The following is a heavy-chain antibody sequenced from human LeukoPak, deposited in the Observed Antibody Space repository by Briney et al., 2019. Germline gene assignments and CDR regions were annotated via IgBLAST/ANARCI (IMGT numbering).Heavy chain of an antibody. V-gene: IGHV4-30-4*08. Sequence: PSRTLSLTCTVSGGSISSGDYYWSWIRQPPGKGLEWIGYIYYSGSTYYNPSLKSRVTISVDTSKNQFPLKLSSVTAADTAVYYCARGPEYWYFDLWGRGTLVTVSS. CDR2: IYYSGST. CDR3: ARGPEYWYFDL. J-gene: IGHJ2*01. D-gene: IGHD1-14*01. CDR1: GGSISSGDYY.